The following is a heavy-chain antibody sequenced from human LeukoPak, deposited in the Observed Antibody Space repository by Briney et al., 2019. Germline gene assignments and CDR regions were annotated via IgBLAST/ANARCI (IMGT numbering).Heavy chain of an antibody. Sequence: GGSLRLSCEASGFTFSNYAMSWVRQAPGKGLEWVSAISGTGVSTYYADSVKGRFTISRDNSKNTLYLQMNSLRAEDTAVYYCAKDPDTRGPGAHYFDYWGQGTLVTVSS. D-gene: IGHD1-14*01. CDR3: AKDPDTRGPGAHYFDY. J-gene: IGHJ4*02. CDR2: ISGTGVST. V-gene: IGHV3-23*01. CDR1: GFTFSNYA.